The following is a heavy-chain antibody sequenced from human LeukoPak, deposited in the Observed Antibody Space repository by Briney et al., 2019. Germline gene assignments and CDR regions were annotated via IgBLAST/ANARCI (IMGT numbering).Heavy chain of an antibody. CDR2: TYTSGDT. CDR3: ARTWSSSWTDY. V-gene: IGHV4-4*07. Sequence: SETLSLTCTVCGGSMSSYHWTWIRQPAGKGLQWIGRTYTSGDTNYNPSLKSRVTISVDTSKNQFSLKLSSVTAADTAVYYCARTWSSSWTDYWGQGTLVTVSS. CDR1: GGSMSSYH. J-gene: IGHJ4*02. D-gene: IGHD6-13*01.